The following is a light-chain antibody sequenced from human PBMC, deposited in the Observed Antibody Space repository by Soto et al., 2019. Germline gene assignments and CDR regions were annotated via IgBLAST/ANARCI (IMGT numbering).Light chain of an antibody. CDR3: QQTDSPPCT. Sequence: DIQMTQSPSSLSASVGDRVTITCRASHTFSSFLNWYQQKRGKPPTLLIYGAYNVRSGVPSRFTGSGGGAEFRLTISSLQPDDFATYYCQQTDSPPCTFGQGTSLELK. V-gene: IGKV1-39*01. CDR2: GAY. J-gene: IGKJ2*02. CDR1: HTFSSF.